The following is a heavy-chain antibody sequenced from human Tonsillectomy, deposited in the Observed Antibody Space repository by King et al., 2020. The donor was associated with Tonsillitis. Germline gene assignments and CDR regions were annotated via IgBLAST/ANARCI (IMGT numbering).Heavy chain of an antibody. V-gene: IGHV4-34*01. Sequence: VQLQQWGAGLLKPSETLSLTCAVYGGSFSGYYWSWIRQPPGKGLEWIGEINHSGSTIYNPSLKSRVTISVDTSKNQFSLKLSSVTGADTAVYSCARGKPFSTRWYFDLWGRGTLVTVSS. J-gene: IGHJ2*01. D-gene: IGHD2/OR15-2a*01. CDR2: INHSGST. CDR1: GGSFSGYY. CDR3: ARGKPFSTRWYFDL.